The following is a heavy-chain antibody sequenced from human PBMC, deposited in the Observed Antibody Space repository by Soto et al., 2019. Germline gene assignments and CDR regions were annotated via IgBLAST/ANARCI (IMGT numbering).Heavy chain of an antibody. V-gene: IGHV3-21*01. CDR2: IGDSGSPT. CDR3: ARVISCGGGTCSSVHQYYGMDV. J-gene: IGHJ6*02. CDR1: GFTFSSYA. Sequence: GGSLRLSCAASGFTFSSYAMKWVRQAPGKGLEWVSLIGDSGSPTYYAASVEGRFTISRDNAKNALYLQMNTVRVEDTAIYYCARVISCGGGTCSSVHQYYGMDVWGPETTVTVSS. D-gene: IGHD2-21*01.